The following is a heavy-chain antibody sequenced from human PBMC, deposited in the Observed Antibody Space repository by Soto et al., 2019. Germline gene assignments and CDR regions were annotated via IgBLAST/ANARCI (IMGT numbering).Heavy chain of an antibody. V-gene: IGHV3-23*01. D-gene: IGHD6-19*01. CDR1: GFNFKNFD. CDR3: AKADGEQWRMPHLDN. J-gene: IGHJ1*01. Sequence: PGGSLRLSCEASGFNFKNFDMGWVRQAPGEGLEWVSGISYCGGSTFYADSVKGRFSLASDDFKNTLSLQLNSLRVEDTAHYYCAKADGEQWRMPHLDNWGQGTQVAFSA. CDR2: ISYCGGST.